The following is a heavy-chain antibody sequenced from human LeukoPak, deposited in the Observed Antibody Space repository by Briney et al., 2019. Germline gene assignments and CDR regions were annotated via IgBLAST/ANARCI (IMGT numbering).Heavy chain of an antibody. CDR2: ISYDGSNK. CDR1: GFTFGTFA. V-gene: IGHV3-30*18. D-gene: IGHD3-3*01. CDR3: AKSRSDVVDY. J-gene: IGHJ4*02. Sequence: PGRSLRLSCGTSGFTFGTFAIHWVRQAPGKGLEWVAVISYDGSNKYYADSVKGRFTISRDNSKNTLYLQMNSLRAEDTAVYYCAKSRSDVVDYWGQGTLVTVSS.